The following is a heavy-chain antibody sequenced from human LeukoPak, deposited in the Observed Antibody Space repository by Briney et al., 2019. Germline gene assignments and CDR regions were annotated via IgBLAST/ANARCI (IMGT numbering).Heavy chain of an antibody. J-gene: IGHJ6*02. Sequence: GGSLRLSCAASGFTFIDYYMTWIRQAPGKGLEWLSYITGIESNTYYADSVQGRFTISRDNAKNSVYLQMNSLRAEDTAVYYCARLRTPYYYGMDVWGQGTTVTVSS. D-gene: IGHD2-15*01. CDR2: ITGIESNT. V-gene: IGHV3-11*01. CDR3: ARLRTPYYYGMDV. CDR1: GFTFIDYY.